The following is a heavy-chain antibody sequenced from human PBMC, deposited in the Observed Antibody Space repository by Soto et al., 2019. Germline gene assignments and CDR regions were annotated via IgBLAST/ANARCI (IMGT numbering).Heavy chain of an antibody. CDR3: ARNPDSGWIDY. CDR2: IYYSGST. CDR1: GGSISSYY. Sequence: SDTLSLTCTVSGGSISSYYWSWIRQPPGKGLEWIGYIYYSGSTNYNPSLKSRVTISVDTSKNQFSLKLSSVTAADTAVYYCARNPDSGWIDYWGQGTLVTVSS. J-gene: IGHJ4*02. V-gene: IGHV4-59*01. D-gene: IGHD5-12*01.